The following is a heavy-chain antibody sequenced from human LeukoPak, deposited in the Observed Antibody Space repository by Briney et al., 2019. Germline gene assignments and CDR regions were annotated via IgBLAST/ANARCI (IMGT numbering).Heavy chain of an antibody. Sequence: SETLSLTCTVSGYSISSGYYWGWIRQPPGKGLEWIGSIYHSGSTYYNPSLKSRVTISVDTSKNQFSLKLSSVTAADTAVYYCARVYSTSFSRGFDPWGQGTLVTVSS. J-gene: IGHJ5*02. D-gene: IGHD6-13*01. V-gene: IGHV4-38-2*02. CDR3: ARVYSTSFSRGFDP. CDR2: IYHSGST. CDR1: GYSISSGYY.